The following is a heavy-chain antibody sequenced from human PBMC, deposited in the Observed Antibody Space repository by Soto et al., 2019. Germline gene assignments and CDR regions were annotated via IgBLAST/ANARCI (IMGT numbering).Heavy chain of an antibody. Sequence: QVQLQESGPGLVKPSQTLSLTCTVSGGSVSSVSHYWSWIRQHPGKGLEWIGYIYNSGSTYYNPSLKSRLIISVDTSENEFSLKLTSVTAADTAVYYCAMGPNMHFFDWWSRGSLVTVSS. V-gene: IGHV4-31*03. CDR3: AMGPNMHFFDW. CDR2: IYNSGST. J-gene: IGHJ4*02. CDR1: GGSVSSVSHY.